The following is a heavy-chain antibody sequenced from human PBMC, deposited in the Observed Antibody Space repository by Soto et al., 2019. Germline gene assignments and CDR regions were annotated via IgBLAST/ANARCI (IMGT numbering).Heavy chain of an antibody. D-gene: IGHD4-17*01. CDR2: ISSSSSYI. CDR3: ARVLYGDPEGYYFDY. V-gene: IGHV3-21*01. J-gene: IGHJ4*02. Sequence: EVQLVEAGGGLVKPGGSLRLSCAASGFTFRRYSMNWVRHAPGKGLEGGSSISSSSSYIYYADSVKGRFTISRDNAKNSLSLQMNSLRAEDTAVYYCARVLYGDPEGYYFDYWGQGTMVTVSS. CDR1: GFTFRRYS.